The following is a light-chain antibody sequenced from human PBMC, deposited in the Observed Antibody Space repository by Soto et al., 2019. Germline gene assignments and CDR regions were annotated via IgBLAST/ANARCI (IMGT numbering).Light chain of an antibody. CDR1: QSVSSSY. CDR2: GAS. J-gene: IGKJ1*01. Sequence: EIVLTQSPGTLSLSPGERATLSCRASQSVSSSYLAWYQQKPGQPPRLLIYGASSRATGIPDRFSGSGSETDFTLTISRLEPEDFAVYYCQQYGTSPPWTFGQGTKVEIK. V-gene: IGKV3-20*01. CDR3: QQYGTSPPWT.